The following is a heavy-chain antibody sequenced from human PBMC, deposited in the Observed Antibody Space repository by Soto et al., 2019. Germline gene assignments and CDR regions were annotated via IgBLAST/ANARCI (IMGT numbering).Heavy chain of an antibody. Sequence: GGSLRLSCAASGFTFSSYAMHWVRQAPGKGLEWVAVISYDGSNKYYADSVKGRFTISRDNSKNTLYLQMNSLRAEDTAVYYCARDKVSPPTITIFGVVMGFDYWGQGTLVTVSS. CDR1: GFTFSSYA. CDR3: ARDKVSPPTITIFGVVMGFDY. J-gene: IGHJ4*02. V-gene: IGHV3-30-3*01. CDR2: ISYDGSNK. D-gene: IGHD3-3*01.